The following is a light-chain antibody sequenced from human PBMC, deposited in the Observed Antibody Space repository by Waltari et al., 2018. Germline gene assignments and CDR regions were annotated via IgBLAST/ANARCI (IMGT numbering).Light chain of an antibody. Sequence: QSVLTQPPSASGTPGQRVTISCSGSASNIGGNLVNWYQQLPGKAPKLLIYRSDQRPSGVPDRFSASKTGTSASLASSGLQSEDEADYVCASWDDSLNGHWVFGGGTKVTVL. CDR3: ASWDDSLNGHWV. CDR2: RSD. CDR1: ASNIGGNL. J-gene: IGLJ3*02. V-gene: IGLV1-44*01.